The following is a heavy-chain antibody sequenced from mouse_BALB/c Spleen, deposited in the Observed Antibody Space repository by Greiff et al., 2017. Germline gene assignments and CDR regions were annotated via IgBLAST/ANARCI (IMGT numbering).Heavy chain of an antibody. D-gene: IGHD1-2*01. Sequence: EVQLVESGGGLVQPGGSRKLSCAASGFTFSSFGMHWVRQAPEKGLEWVAYISSGSSTIYYADTVKGRFTISRDNPKNTLFLQMTSLRSEDTAMYYCARSGRPRLPFAYWGQGTLVTVSA. CDR2: ISSGSSTI. CDR1: GFTFSSFG. V-gene: IGHV5-17*02. J-gene: IGHJ3*01. CDR3: ARSGRPRLPFAY.